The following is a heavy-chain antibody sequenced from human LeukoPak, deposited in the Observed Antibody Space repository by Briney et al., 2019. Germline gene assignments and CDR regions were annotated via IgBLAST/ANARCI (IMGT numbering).Heavy chain of an antibody. CDR2: ISYDGSNK. Sequence: GGSLRLSCAASGFTFSSYAMHWVRQAPGKGLEWVAVISYDGSNKYYADSVKGRFTISRDNSKNTLYLQMNSLRAEDTAVYYCARSRGGALHYVWGSYRPIPFDYWGQGTLVTVSS. CDR3: ARSRGGALHYVWGSYRPIPFDY. V-gene: IGHV3-30*04. CDR1: GFTFSSYA. J-gene: IGHJ4*02. D-gene: IGHD3-16*02.